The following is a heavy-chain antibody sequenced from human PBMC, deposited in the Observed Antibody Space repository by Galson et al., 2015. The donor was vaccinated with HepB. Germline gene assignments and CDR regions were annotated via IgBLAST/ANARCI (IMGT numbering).Heavy chain of an antibody. CDR2: ISSSSSTI. D-gene: IGHD3-10*01. Sequence: SLRLSCAASGFTFSSYSMNWVRQAPGKGLEWVSYISSSSSTIYYADSVKGRFTISRDNAKNSLYLQMNSLRAEDTAVYYCARDQVLWFREGLYYMDVWGKGTTVTVSS. J-gene: IGHJ6*03. CDR3: ARDQVLWFREGLYYMDV. V-gene: IGHV3-48*01. CDR1: GFTFSSYS.